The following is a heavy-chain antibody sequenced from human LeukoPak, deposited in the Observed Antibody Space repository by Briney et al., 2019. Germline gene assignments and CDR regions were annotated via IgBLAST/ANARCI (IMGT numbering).Heavy chain of an antibody. V-gene: IGHV3-7*01. CDR3: ARAPKSVV. CDR2: IKPDGSEK. Sequence: GGSLRLSCAASGFTFSSSWMSWVRQAPGKGLEWVTNIKPDGSEKYYVDSVKGRFTISRDNAKKSLYLQMNSLRAEDTAVYYCARAPKSVVWGQGTLVTVSS. J-gene: IGHJ4*02. CDR1: GFTFSSSW. D-gene: IGHD3-22*01.